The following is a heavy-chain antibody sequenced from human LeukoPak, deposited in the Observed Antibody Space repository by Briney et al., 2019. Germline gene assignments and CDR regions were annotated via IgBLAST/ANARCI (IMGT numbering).Heavy chain of an antibody. CDR2: ISGSGGST. Sequence: GGSLRLSCAASGFTFSSYAMSWVRQAPGKGLERVSAISGSGGSTYYADSVKGRFTISRDNSKNTLYLQMNSLRAEDTAVYYCAKARDYFGAFDIWGQGTMVTVSS. D-gene: IGHD4/OR15-4a*01. J-gene: IGHJ3*02. V-gene: IGHV3-23*01. CDR1: GFTFSSYA. CDR3: AKARDYFGAFDI.